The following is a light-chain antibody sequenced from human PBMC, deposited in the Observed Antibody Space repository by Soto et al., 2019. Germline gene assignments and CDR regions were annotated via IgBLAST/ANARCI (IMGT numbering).Light chain of an antibody. CDR2: GAS. CDR1: QSVSSSY. V-gene: IGKV3-20*01. CDR3: QQYNNWPPRT. Sequence: EIVLTQSPGTLSLSPVKRATLSCRASQSVSSSYLAWYQQKPGQAPRLLIYGASSRATGIPDRFSGSGSGTDFTLTISRLEPEDFAVYYCQQYNNWPPRTFGQGTKVDI. J-gene: IGKJ1*01.